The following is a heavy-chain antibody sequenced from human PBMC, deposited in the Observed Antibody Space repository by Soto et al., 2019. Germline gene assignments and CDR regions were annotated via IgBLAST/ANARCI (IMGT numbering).Heavy chain of an antibody. J-gene: IGHJ5*02. CDR3: ARGRGEFDA. Sequence: SETLSLTCAVYGASLSDNYCNWLRQPPGKGLEWIGEINHSGNTNYNPSLRSRVTISIDTSKNQLSLNLRSVSAADTAVYYCARGRGEFDAWGKGPPVTVSS. CDR1: GASLSDNY. CDR2: INHSGNT. D-gene: IGHD2-21*01. V-gene: IGHV4-34*01.